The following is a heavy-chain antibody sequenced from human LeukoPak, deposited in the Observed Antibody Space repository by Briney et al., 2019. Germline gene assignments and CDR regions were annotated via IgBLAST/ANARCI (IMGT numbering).Heavy chain of an antibody. Sequence: PGGSLRLSCAASGFTFSSYSMNWVRQAPGKGLEWVSYISSSSSTIYYADSVKGRFTISRDNAKNSLYLQMNSLRAEDTAVYYCARDPYDGGGYGAFDIWGRGTMVTVSS. V-gene: IGHV3-48*04. CDR1: GFTFSSYS. CDR3: ARDPYDGGGYGAFDI. D-gene: IGHD3-22*01. J-gene: IGHJ3*02. CDR2: ISSSSSTI.